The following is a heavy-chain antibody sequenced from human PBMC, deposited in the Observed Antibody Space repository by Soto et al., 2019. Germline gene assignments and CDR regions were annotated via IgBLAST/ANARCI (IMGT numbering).Heavy chain of an antibody. CDR1: GGTFSSYA. J-gene: IGHJ6*02. D-gene: IGHD2-8*01. V-gene: IGHV1-69*01. Sequence: QVQLVQSGAEVKKPGSSVKVSCKPSGGTFSSYAFSWVRQAPGQGLEWMGGIIPFFETANYAQKFQDRVTITADESTSTAFMELSSLRSEDTALYYCARVRCFNGLCHTADYGMDVWGQGTTVTVSS. CDR2: IIPFFETA. CDR3: ARVRCFNGLCHTADYGMDV.